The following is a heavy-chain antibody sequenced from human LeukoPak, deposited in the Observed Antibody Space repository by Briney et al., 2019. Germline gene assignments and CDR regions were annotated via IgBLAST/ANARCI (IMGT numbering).Heavy chain of an antibody. J-gene: IGHJ4*02. D-gene: IGHD6-19*01. Sequence: SVKVSCKASGGTFSSYAISWVRQAPGQGLEWMGGILPIFGTANYAQKFQGRVTITADKSTSTAYMELSSLRSEDTAVYYCARGGTYSSGWYVLDYWGQGTLVTVSS. V-gene: IGHV1-69*06. CDR2: ILPIFGTA. CDR3: ARGGTYSSGWYVLDY. CDR1: GGTFSSYA.